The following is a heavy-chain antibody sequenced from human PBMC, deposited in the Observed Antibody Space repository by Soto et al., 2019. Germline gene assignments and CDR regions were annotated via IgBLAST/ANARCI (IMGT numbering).Heavy chain of an antibody. CDR1: GFTFSSYG. CDR2: ISYDGSNK. Sequence: PGGSLRLSCAASGFTFSSYGMHWVRQAPGKGLEWVAVISYDGSNKYYADSVKGRFTISRDNSKNTLYLQMNSLRAEDTAVYYCAKGGLYCGGDCYHWFDPWGQGTLVTVSS. D-gene: IGHD2-21*02. CDR3: AKGGLYCGGDCYHWFDP. J-gene: IGHJ5*02. V-gene: IGHV3-30*18.